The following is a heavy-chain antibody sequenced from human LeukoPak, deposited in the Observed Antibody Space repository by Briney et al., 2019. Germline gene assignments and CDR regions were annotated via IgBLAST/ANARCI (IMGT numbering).Heavy chain of an antibody. CDR3: ARDTIAVAGPRYYYYYGMDV. CDR2: INPNSGGT. D-gene: IGHD6-19*01. CDR1: GYTFTGYY. V-gene: IGHV1-2*02. J-gene: IGHJ6*02. Sequence: ASVKVSCKASGYTFTGYYMHWVRQAPGQGLEWMGWINPNSGGTNYAQKFQGRVTMTRDTSISTAYMELSRLRSDDTAVYYCARDTIAVAGPRYYYYYGMDVWGQGTTVTVSS.